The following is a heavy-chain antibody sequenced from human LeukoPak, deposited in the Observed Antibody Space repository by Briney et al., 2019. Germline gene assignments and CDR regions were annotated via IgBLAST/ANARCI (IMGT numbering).Heavy chain of an antibody. CDR3: ARGSNYDFWSGYFDY. V-gene: IGHV1-69*05. CDR2: IIPIFGTA. CDR1: GGTFSSYA. Sequence: ASVKVSCKASGGTFSSYAISWVRQAPGQGLEWMGGIIPIFGTANYAQKFQGRVTITTDESTSTAYMELGSLRSEDTAVYYCARGSNYDFWSGYFDYWGQGTLVTVSS. J-gene: IGHJ4*02. D-gene: IGHD3-3*01.